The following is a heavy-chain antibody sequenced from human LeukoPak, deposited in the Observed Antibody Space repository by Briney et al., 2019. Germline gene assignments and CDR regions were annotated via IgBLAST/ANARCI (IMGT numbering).Heavy chain of an antibody. J-gene: IGHJ4*02. CDR2: IYSGGTT. CDR1: GFTVSSNY. D-gene: IGHD2-15*01. V-gene: IGHV3-66*02. CDR3: AKDGSHCSDGSCYGAGPIWDY. Sequence: QPGGSLRLSCAASGFTVSSNYMSWVRQAPGKGLEWVSIIYSGGTTYYADSVKGRFTISRDNSKNTLYLQMNSLRAEDTAVYYCAKDGSHCSDGSCYGAGPIWDYWGQGTLVTVSS.